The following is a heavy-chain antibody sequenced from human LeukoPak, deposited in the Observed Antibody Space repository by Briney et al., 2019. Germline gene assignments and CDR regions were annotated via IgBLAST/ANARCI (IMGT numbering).Heavy chain of an antibody. D-gene: IGHD3-10*01. CDR1: GFTFSSYA. CDR2: ISGSGGST. V-gene: IGHV3-23*01. CDR3: AKGRGVLLWFGELFSY. Sequence: GGSLRLSCAASGFTFSSYAMSWVRQAPGKGLEWVSAISGSGGSTYYADSVKGRFTISRDNSKNTLYLQVNSLRAEDTAVYYCAKGRGVLLWFGELFSYWGQGTLVTVSS. J-gene: IGHJ4*02.